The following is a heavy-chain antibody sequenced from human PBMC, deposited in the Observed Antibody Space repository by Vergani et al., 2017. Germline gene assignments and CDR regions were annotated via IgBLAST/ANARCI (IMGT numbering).Heavy chain of an antibody. J-gene: IGHJ6*02. Sequence: QVLLQESGPGLVRPSQTLSLTCTVSGGSISSGSYYWSWFRQPAGKGLEWIGRFYTGGGTSYNPSLKSRVTISVDTSKNQFSLQLSSVTAADTAVYYCARDPLYSTTWPFLLLDMDVWGQGTTVTVSS. CDR3: ARDPLYSTTWPFLLLDMDV. CDR2: FYTGGGT. V-gene: IGHV4-61*02. CDR1: GGSISSGSYY. D-gene: IGHD6-13*01.